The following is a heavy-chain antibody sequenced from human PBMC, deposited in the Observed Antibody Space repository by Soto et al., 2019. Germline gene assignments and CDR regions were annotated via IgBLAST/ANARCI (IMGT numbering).Heavy chain of an antibody. CDR2: ISHDGRNE. CDR1: GFSFSTFA. V-gene: IGHV3-30-3*01. CDR3: ARDGLPDDFRSGGYWFDP. Sequence: QAYLVESGGGVVQPGRSLRLSCAASGFSFSTFALHWVRQAPGEGLEWVSLISHDGRNEKYAESVKGRFTISRDNSKNPVYMQMDSLRLEDTGVSSCARDGLPDDFRSGGYWFDPWGQGTQVTVSS. J-gene: IGHJ5*02. D-gene: IGHD3-3*01.